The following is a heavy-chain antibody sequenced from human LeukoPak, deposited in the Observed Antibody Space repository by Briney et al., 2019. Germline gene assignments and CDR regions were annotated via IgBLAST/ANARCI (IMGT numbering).Heavy chain of an antibody. CDR1: GGSISSSNY. Sequence: PSETLSLTCTVSGGSISSSNYWSWIRQPAGKGLEWIGRPYTGGSTNYNPSLKSRVSMSVDTSKNQFSLKLSSVTAADTAVYYCARDGMRRGPFDYWGQGTLVTVSS. CDR3: ARDGMRRGPFDY. D-gene: IGHD1-14*01. CDR2: PYTGGST. V-gene: IGHV4-4*07. J-gene: IGHJ4*02.